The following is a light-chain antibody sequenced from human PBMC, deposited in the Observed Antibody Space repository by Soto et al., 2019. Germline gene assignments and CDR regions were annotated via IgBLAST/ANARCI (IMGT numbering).Light chain of an antibody. J-gene: IGLJ1*01. CDR1: SRDVGGYNY. CDR3: FSHRRGDSHV. V-gene: IGLV2-14*01. CDR2: GVT. Sequence: QSALTQPASVSGSPGQSITISCTGTSRDVGGYNYVSWYQQYPGKAPKLMIYGVTNRPSGVSNRFSGSKTGNTASLTISGIQAEDEAYYYCFSHRRGDSHVFGTGTKVTVL.